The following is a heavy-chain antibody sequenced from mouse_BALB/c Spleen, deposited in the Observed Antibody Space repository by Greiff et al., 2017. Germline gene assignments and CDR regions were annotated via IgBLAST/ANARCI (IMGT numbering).Heavy chain of an antibody. D-gene: IGHD2-1*01. J-gene: IGHJ4*01. Sequence: DVMLVESGGGLVKPGGSLKLSCAASGFTFSDYYMYWVRQTPEKRLEWVATISDGGSYTYYPDSVKGRFTISRDNAKNNLYLQMSSLKSEDTAMYYCARGGIYYGNYVYYAMDYWGQGTSVTVSS. CDR2: ISDGGSYT. V-gene: IGHV5-4*02. CDR1: GFTFSDYY. CDR3: ARGGIYYGNYVYYAMDY.